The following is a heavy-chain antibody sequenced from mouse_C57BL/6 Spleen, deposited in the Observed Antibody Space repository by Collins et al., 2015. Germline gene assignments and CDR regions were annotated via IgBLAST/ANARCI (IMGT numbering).Heavy chain of an antibody. D-gene: IGHD4-1*01. CDR1: GYTFTDYN. V-gene: IGHV1-18*01. J-gene: IGHJ1*03. CDR2: INPNNGGT. CDR3: ARELTGTNWYFDV. Sequence: EVQLQQSGPELVKPGASVKIPCKASGYTFTDYNMDWVKQSHGKSLEWIGDINPNNGGTVYNQKFKGKATLTVDKSSSTAYMELRSLTSEDTAVYYCARELTGTNWYFDVWGTGTTVTVSS.